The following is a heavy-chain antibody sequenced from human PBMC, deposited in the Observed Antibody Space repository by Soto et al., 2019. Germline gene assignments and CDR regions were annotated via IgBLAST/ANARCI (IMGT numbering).Heavy chain of an antibody. Sequence: QVQLQESGPRLVKPSETLSLTCTVSGGSISSYYWSWIRQPPGKGLEWIGYIYYTGSTKSNPSLKTRVSISLDTSQNQFSLQLRSVTAADTAVYYCAKYGDGGYALDVWGPGTTVTVSS. CDR3: AKYGDGGYALDV. CDR2: IYYTGST. CDR1: GGSISSYY. V-gene: IGHV4-59*08. D-gene: IGHD4-17*01. J-gene: IGHJ6*02.